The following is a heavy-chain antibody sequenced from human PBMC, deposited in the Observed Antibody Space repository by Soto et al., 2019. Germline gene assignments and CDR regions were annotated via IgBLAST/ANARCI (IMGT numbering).Heavy chain of an antibody. CDR1: GGSFSPYF. V-gene: IGHV4-34*01. Sequence: QVQLQQWGAGLLKPSETLSLTCAVYGGSFSPYFWSWIRQPPGKGLEWIGEINHSGSTNYNPSLTRRATLSGETSKNQVSLKLTSVTAADTAVYYCARLASGWQYYYFDFWGRGTPVTVSS. J-gene: IGHJ2*01. CDR2: INHSGST. D-gene: IGHD6-19*01. CDR3: ARLASGWQYYYFDF.